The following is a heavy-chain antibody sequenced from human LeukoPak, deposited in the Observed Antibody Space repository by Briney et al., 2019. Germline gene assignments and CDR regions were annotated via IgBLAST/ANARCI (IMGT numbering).Heavy chain of an antibody. D-gene: IGHD2-2*01. Sequence: ASVKVSCKASGYTFTGYYMHWLRQAPGQGLEWMGWINPNSGGTNYAQKFQGRVTMTRDTSISTAYMELSRLRSDDTAVYYCARAFLKYCSSTSCPPDYWGQGTLVTVSS. V-gene: IGHV1-2*02. CDR3: ARAFLKYCSSTSCPPDY. J-gene: IGHJ4*02. CDR2: INPNSGGT. CDR1: GYTFTGYY.